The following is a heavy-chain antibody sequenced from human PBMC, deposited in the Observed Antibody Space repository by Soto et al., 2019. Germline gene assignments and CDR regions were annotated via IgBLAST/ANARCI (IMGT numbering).Heavy chain of an antibody. CDR1: GFSLSSTGVG. CDR2: IYWDDDE. V-gene: IGHV2-5*02. CDR3: THKGGRGAGMDV. Sequence: QITVKESGPTLMKPTQTLTLTCTFSGFSLSSTGVGVAWIRQPPGKALEWLALIYWDDDERYRPSLRSRLTITKDTSKNQVVLTMTNVDPVDTATYFCTHKGGRGAGMDVWGQGTTVTVSS. J-gene: IGHJ6*02. D-gene: IGHD2-15*01.